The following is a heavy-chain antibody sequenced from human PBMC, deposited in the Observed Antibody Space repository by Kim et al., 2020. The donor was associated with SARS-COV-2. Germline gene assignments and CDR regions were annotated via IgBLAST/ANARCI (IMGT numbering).Heavy chain of an antibody. CDR2: ISSNGGST. J-gene: IGHJ4*02. CDR1: GFTFSSYA. V-gene: IGHV3-64D*09. CDR3: VSPRIVVVVAATFGADTTDY. Sequence: GGSLRLSCSASGFTFSSYAMHWVRQAPGKGLEYVSAISSNGGSTYYADSVKGRFTISRDNSKNTLYLQMSSLRAEDTAVYYCVSPRIVVVVAATFGADTTDYWGQGTLVTVSS. D-gene: IGHD2-15*01.